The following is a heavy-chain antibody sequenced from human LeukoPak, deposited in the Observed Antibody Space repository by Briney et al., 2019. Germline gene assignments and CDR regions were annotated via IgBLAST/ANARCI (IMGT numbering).Heavy chain of an antibody. J-gene: IGHJ6*02. CDR3: ATLEATVISYYGMDV. V-gene: IGHV4-34*01. Sequence: SETLSLTCAVYGGSFSGYYWSWIRQPPGKGLEWIGEINHSGSTNYNPSLKCRVTISVDTSKNQFSLKLSSVTAADTAAYYCATLEATVISYYGMDVWGQGTTVTVSS. D-gene: IGHD4-17*01. CDR1: GGSFSGYY. CDR2: INHSGST.